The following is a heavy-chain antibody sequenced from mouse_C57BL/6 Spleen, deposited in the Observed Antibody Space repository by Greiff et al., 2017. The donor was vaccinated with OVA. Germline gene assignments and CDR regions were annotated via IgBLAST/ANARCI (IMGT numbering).Heavy chain of an antibody. CDR2: IYPSDSET. Sequence: VQLQQPGAELVRPGSSVKLSCTASGYTFTSYWLDWVKQRPGQGLEWIGNIYPSDSETHYNQKFKDKATLTVDKYTSTAYMQLISLTSEDSAVCYRARSPYSNYWFAYWGQGTLVTVSA. V-gene: IGHV1-61*01. CDR3: ARSPYSNYWFAY. CDR1: GYTFTSYW. D-gene: IGHD2-5*01. J-gene: IGHJ3*01.